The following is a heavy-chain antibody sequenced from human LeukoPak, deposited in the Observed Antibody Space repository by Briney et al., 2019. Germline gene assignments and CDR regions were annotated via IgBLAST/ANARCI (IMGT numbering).Heavy chain of an antibody. Sequence: ASVKVSCKASGYTFTCYYMHWVRQAPGQGREWMGWINPNSGGTNYAQKFQGRVTMTRDTSISTAYMELSRLRSDDTAVYYCARLDIVVVPAALYYYGMDVWGQGTTVTVSS. J-gene: IGHJ6*02. CDR2: INPNSGGT. CDR3: ARLDIVVVPAALYYYGMDV. V-gene: IGHV1-2*02. D-gene: IGHD2-2*01. CDR1: GYTFTCYY.